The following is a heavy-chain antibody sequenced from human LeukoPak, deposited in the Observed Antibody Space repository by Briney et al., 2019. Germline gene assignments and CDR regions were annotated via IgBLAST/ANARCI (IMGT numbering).Heavy chain of an antibody. J-gene: IGHJ4*02. CDR1: GFTFSTSG. Sequence: GGSLRLSCEASGFTFSTSGVGWVRQAPGKGLEWVSSISGGGGGTYYADSVKGRFTISRDNSKNTLYLQMYSLRAEDTALYYCAKRDTGYYFDYWGQGTLVTVSS. D-gene: IGHD5-18*01. CDR3: AKRDTGYYFDY. CDR2: ISGGGGGT. V-gene: IGHV3-23*01.